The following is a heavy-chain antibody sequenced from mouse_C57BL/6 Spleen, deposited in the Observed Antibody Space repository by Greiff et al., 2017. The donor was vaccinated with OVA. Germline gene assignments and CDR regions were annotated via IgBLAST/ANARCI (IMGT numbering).Heavy chain of an antibody. V-gene: IGHV14-4*01. CDR3: TTALYDGSYFDY. J-gene: IGHJ3*01. CDR2: IDPENGDT. D-gene: IGHD2-3*01. CDR1: GFNIKDDY. Sequence: EVQLQESGAELVRPGASVKLSCTASGFNIKDDYMHWVKQRPEQGLEWIGWIDPENGDTEYASKFQGKATITADTSSNTAYLQLSSLTSEDTAVYYCTTALYDGSYFDYWGQGTLVTVSA.